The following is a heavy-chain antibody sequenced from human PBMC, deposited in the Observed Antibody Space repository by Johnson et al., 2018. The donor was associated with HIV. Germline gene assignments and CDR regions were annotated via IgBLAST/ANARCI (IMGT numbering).Heavy chain of an antibody. CDR2: IRFDTSNI. J-gene: IGHJ3*02. CDR3: ARGRTSGSHDGLDI. CDR1: GFTFSSFG. D-gene: IGHD3-22*01. V-gene: IGHV3-30*02. Sequence: QVQLVESGGGVVQPGGSLRLSCAASGFTFSSFGMHWVRQAPGKGLEWVAFIRFDTSNIYYADSVKGRFTISRDNAKNSLYLQMNSLRSEDTAVYYCARGRTSGSHDGLDIWGQGTMVTVSS.